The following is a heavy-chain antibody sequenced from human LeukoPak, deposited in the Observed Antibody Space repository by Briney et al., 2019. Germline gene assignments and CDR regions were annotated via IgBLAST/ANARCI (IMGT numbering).Heavy chain of an antibody. CDR3: ATGPRTLPH. CDR2: IDQDGSGK. D-gene: IGHD1-14*01. V-gene: IGHV3-7*05. CDR1: GFTFSSFW. J-gene: IGHJ4*02. Sequence: GGSLRLSCAVSGFTFSSFWLSWVRQAPGKGLEWVAIIDQDGSGKHYVDSVKGRFTISRDNARNSLFLQMNSLRVEDTAVYYCATGPRTLPHWGQGTLVTVSS.